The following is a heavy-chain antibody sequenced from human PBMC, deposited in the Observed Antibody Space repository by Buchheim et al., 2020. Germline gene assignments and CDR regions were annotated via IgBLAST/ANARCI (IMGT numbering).Heavy chain of an antibody. CDR2: ISSSGSTI. CDR3: ARGYRITGIPRRGKGMDV. Sequence: EVQLVESGGGLVQPGGSLRLSCAASGFTFSSYEMNWVRQAPGKGLEWVSYISSSGSTIYYADSVKGRFTISRDNAKNSLYLQMNSLRAEDTAVYYCARGYRITGIPRRGKGMDVWGQGTT. V-gene: IGHV3-48*03. J-gene: IGHJ6*02. CDR1: GFTFSSYE. D-gene: IGHD1-20*01.